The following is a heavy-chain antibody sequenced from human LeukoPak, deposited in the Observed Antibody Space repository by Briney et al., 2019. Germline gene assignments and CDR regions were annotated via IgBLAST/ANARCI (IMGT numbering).Heavy chain of an antibody. J-gene: IGHJ4*02. CDR1: GCTFSSYS. V-gene: IGHV3-21*01. CDR3: ARGGVYDFWSGYFDY. D-gene: IGHD3-3*01. Sequence: GGSLRLSCAASGCTFSSYSMNWVRQAPGKGLEWVSSISSSSSYIYYADSVKGRFTISRDNAKNSLYLQMNSLRAEDTAVYYCARGGVYDFWSGYFDYWGQGTLVTVSS. CDR2: ISSSSSYI.